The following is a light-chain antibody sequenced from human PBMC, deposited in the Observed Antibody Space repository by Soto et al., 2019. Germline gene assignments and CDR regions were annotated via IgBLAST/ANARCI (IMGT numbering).Light chain of an antibody. CDR2: AAS. Sequence: DIQMTQSPSSVSASVGDRLTITCRASQDIGKSLAWYQQRPGKVPKPLIYAASTLHSGVPSRFSGGGSGTHFTLTISNLQPEDVATYYCQMYVTAPETFGQGTKVEIK. V-gene: IGKV1-27*01. CDR3: QMYVTAPET. CDR1: QDIGKS. J-gene: IGKJ1*01.